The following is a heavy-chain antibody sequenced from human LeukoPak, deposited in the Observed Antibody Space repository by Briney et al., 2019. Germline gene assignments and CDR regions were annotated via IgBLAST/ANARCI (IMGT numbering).Heavy chain of an antibody. Sequence: GSLRLSCAAPGFTFSTHAMSWVRQAPGRGLEWVSGTSGSGDRTDYADSVKGRFTISRDNSKNTLYLQMNSLRAEDTAIYYCVTRAVAGCTMIFDDWGQGTLVTVSS. CDR3: VTRAVAGCTMIFDD. CDR1: GFTFSTHA. CDR2: TSGSGDRT. V-gene: IGHV3-23*01. J-gene: IGHJ4*02. D-gene: IGHD6-19*01.